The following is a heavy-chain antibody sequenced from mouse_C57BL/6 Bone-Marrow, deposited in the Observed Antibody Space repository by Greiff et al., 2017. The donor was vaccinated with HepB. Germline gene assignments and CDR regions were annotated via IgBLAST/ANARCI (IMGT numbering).Heavy chain of an antibody. V-gene: IGHV1-18*01. D-gene: IGHD2-3*01. CDR3: ARWSGYYPYYFDY. CDR2: INPNNGGT. J-gene: IGHJ2*01. Sequence: EVQLVESGPELVKPGASVKIPCKASGYTFTDYNMDWVKQSHGKSLEWIGDINPNNGGTIYNQKFKGKATLTVDKSSSTAYMELRSLTSEDTAVYSCARWSGYYPYYFDYWGQGTTLTVSS. CDR1: GYTFTDYN.